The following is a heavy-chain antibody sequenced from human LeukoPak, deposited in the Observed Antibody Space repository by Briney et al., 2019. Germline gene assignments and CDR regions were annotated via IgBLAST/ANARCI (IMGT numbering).Heavy chain of an antibody. CDR3: TTGNY. CDR1: GGSFSGYY. Sequence: SETLSLTCAVYGGSFSGYYWSWIRQPPGKGLEWIGSIYYTGTTYYNPSLKSRVTISVDTSKNQFSLKLSSVTAADTAVYYCTTGNYWGQGTLVTVSS. J-gene: IGHJ4*02. V-gene: IGHV4-34*01. CDR2: IYYTGTT. D-gene: IGHD1-14*01.